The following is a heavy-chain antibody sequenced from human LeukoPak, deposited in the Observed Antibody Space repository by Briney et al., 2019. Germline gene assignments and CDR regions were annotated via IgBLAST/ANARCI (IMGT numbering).Heavy chain of an antibody. V-gene: IGHV4-39*01. J-gene: IGHJ4*02. Sequence: LETLSLTCTVSGGSISSSSNYWGWIRQPPGKGLEWIGTMYYSGSTYYNPSLKSRVTISVDTSENHFSLNLSSVTAADTAVYYCARHAEIGGSGYYRIDYWGQGTLVIVSS. CDR3: ARHAEIGGSGYYRIDY. D-gene: IGHD3-3*01. CDR1: GGSISSSSNY. CDR2: MYYSGST.